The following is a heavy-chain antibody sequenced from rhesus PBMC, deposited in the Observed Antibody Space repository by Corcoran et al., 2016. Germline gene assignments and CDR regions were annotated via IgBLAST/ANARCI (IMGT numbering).Heavy chain of an antibody. CDR3: ARAGYSSWSARFDV. CDR2: IYSNSEST. J-gene: IGHJ5-1*01. Sequence: QVQLQESGPGVVKPSETLSLTCAVSGGPISSGSYYWSWVRPPPGKGLEWIGGIYSNSESTNYNPSLKSRVTISKDTSKNQFSLKLSSVTATDTAVYYCARAGYSSWSARFDVWGPGVLVTVSS. CDR1: GGPISSGSYY. D-gene: IGHD6-13*01. V-gene: IGHV4S12*01.